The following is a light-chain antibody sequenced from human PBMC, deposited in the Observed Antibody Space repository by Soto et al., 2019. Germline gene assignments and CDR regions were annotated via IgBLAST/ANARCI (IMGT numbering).Light chain of an antibody. CDR3: HKYNSAPPLT. CDR2: AAS. J-gene: IGKJ4*01. V-gene: IGKV1-27*01. Sequence: DIQMTQSPSSLSASVGDRVTITCRASQGSSNYLAWYQQKRGKVPKLLIYAASTLQSGVPSRFSGSGSGTDCTLTNSSLQPEDVATYYCHKYNSAPPLTFGGGTKVEIK. CDR1: QGSSNY.